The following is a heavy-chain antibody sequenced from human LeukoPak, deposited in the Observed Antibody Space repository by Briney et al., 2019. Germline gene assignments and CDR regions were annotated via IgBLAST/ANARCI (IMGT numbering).Heavy chain of an antibody. CDR3: AKGQEGIEAAGSDY. Sequence: GRSLRLSCAASGFTFSSYGMHWVRQAPGKGLEWAAVISYDGSNKYYADSVKGRFTISRDNSKNTLYLQMNSLRAEDTAVYYCAKGQEGIEAAGSDYWGQGTLVTVSS. V-gene: IGHV3-30*18. CDR2: ISYDGSNK. J-gene: IGHJ4*02. CDR1: GFTFSSYG. D-gene: IGHD6-13*01.